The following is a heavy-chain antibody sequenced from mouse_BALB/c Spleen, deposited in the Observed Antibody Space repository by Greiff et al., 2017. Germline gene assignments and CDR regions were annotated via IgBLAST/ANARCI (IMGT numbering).Heavy chain of an antibody. CDR2: IYPGNSDT. CDR1: GYSFTSYW. J-gene: IGHJ3*01. V-gene: IGHV1-5*01. CDR3: TREGSTMITTGFAY. D-gene: IGHD2-4*01. Sequence: EVMLVESGTVLARPGASVKMSCKASGYSFTSYWMHWVKQRPGQGLEWIGAIYPGNSDTSYNQKFKGKAKLTAVTSASTAYMELSSLTNEDSAVYYCTREGSTMITTGFAYWGQGTLVTVSA.